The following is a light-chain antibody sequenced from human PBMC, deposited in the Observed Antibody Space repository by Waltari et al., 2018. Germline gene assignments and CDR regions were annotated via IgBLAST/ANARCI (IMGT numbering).Light chain of an antibody. J-gene: IGKJ1*01. CDR2: AAS. Sequence: DIQLTQSPSFLSASVGDRVTITCRASQGINSNLAWYQQRPGKAPQLLIYAASTLQSGVPSTFSCSGSGTEFTLIISSRQPEDFATYYCQQLKSYPRTFGQGTKVEIK. CDR3: QQLKSYPRT. CDR1: QGINSN. V-gene: IGKV1-9*01.